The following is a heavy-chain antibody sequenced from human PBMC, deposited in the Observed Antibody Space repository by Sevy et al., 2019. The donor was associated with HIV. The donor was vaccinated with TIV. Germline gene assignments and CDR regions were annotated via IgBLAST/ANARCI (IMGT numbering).Heavy chain of an antibody. CDR2: IKKDGSEK. J-gene: IGHJ6*02. Sequence: GSLRLSCAVSGFTFSTYWMSWVRQAPGKGLEWVANIKKDGSEKYYVDYVKGRFTISRDNAKNSLYLQMNSLRVEDTALYYCARDCSSTSCLWGLDVWGQGTSVTVSS. CDR3: ARDCSSTSCLWGLDV. V-gene: IGHV3-7*03. CDR1: GFTFSTYW. D-gene: IGHD2-2*01.